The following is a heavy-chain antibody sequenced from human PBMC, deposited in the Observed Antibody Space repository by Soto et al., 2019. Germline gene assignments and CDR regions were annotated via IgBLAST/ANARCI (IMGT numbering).Heavy chain of an antibody. CDR3: AKWGYYGSGSYYAYYYGMDV. D-gene: IGHD3-10*01. V-gene: IGHV3-23*01. Sequence: GSLRLSCAASGFTFSSYAMSWVRQAPGKGLEWVSAISGSGGSTYYADSVKGRFTISRDNSKNTLYLQMNSLRAEDTAVYYCAKWGYYGSGSYYAYYYGMDVWGQGTTVTVSS. CDR2: ISGSGGST. CDR1: GFTFSSYA. J-gene: IGHJ6*02.